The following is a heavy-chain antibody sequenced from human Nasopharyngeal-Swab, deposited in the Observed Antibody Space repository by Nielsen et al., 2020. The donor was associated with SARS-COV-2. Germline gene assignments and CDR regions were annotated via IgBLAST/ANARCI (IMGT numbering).Heavy chain of an antibody. Sequence: PGKGLEWIGYIYYSGSTNHNPSLKSRVTISVDTSKNQFSLKLSSVTAADTAVYYCARASVVPAAMDYYYYMDVWAKGPRSPSP. CDR2: IYYSGST. V-gene: IGHV4-59*13. J-gene: IGHJ6*03. CDR3: ARASVVPAAMDYYYYMDV. D-gene: IGHD2-2*01.